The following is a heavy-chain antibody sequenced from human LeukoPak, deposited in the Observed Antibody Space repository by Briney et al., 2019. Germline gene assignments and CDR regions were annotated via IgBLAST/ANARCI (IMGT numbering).Heavy chain of an antibody. Sequence: SVKVSCKASGGTFSSYAISWVRQAPGQGLEWMGGIIPIFGTANYAQKFQGRVTITADESTSTAYMELSSLRSEDTAVYYCARKGDPYRLDSTFDPWGQGTLVTVSS. CDR3: ARKGDPYRLDSTFDP. CDR1: GGTFSSYA. J-gene: IGHJ5*02. CDR2: IIPIFGTA. D-gene: IGHD2-2*01. V-gene: IGHV1-69*13.